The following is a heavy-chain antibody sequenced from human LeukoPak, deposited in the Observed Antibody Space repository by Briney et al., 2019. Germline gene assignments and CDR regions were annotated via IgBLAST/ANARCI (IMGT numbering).Heavy chain of an antibody. CDR3: AIEVADSPDY. CDR1: GFTFSSYA. Sequence: GGSLRLSCAASGFTFSSYAMHWVRQAPGKGLEWVAVISYDGSNKYYADSVKGRFTISRDNSKNTLYLQMSSLRAEDTAVYFCAIEVADSPDYWGQGTLVTVSS. CDR2: ISYDGSNK. D-gene: IGHD2-21*02. V-gene: IGHV3-30-3*02. J-gene: IGHJ4*02.